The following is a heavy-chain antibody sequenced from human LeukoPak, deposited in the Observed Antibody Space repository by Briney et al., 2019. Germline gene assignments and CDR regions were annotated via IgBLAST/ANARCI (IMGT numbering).Heavy chain of an antibody. CDR3: ARSLPRMVAGRSYGMDV. Sequence: GASVKVSCKASGYTFTSYDINWVRQATGQGLEWMGWMNPNSGNTGYAQKFQGRVTMTRNASISTAYMELSSPRSEDTAVYYCARSLPRMVAGRSYGMDVWGQGTTVTVSS. D-gene: IGHD6-19*01. CDR1: GYTFTSYD. CDR2: MNPNSGNT. V-gene: IGHV1-8*01. J-gene: IGHJ6*02.